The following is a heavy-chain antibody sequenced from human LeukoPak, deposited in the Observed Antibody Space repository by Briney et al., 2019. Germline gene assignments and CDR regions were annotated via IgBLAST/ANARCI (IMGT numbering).Heavy chain of an antibody. Sequence: PSQTLSLTCTVSGGSISSGDYYWSWIRQPPGKGLEWIGYIYYSGSTYYNPSLNSRVTISVDTSKNQFYLQLSSLTAADKAVYYCARGNGGSSPWGQGTLVTVSS. V-gene: IGHV4-30-4*08. CDR3: ARGNGGSSP. J-gene: IGHJ3*01. CDR1: GGSISSGDYY. CDR2: IYYSGST. D-gene: IGHD3-10*01.